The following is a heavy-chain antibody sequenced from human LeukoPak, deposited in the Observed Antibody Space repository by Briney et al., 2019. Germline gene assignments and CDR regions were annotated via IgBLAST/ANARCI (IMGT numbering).Heavy chain of an antibody. V-gene: IGHV3-48*02. CDR1: GFTFSSYS. CDR3: ASESMARRSSFDY. J-gene: IGHJ4*02. CDR2: ISSSSSTI. D-gene: IGHD2/OR15-2a*01. Sequence: PGGSLRLSCAASGFTFSSYSMNWVRQAPGKGLEWVSYISSSSSTIYYADSVKGRFTISRDNAKNSLYLQMNSLRDEDTAVYYCASESMARRSSFDYWGQGTLVTVSS.